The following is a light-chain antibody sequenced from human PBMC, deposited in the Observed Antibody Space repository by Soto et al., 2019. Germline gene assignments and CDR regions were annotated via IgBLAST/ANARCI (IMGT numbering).Light chain of an antibody. CDR1: QSVSSNY. J-gene: IGKJ3*01. V-gene: IGKV3-20*01. CDR3: QHYGSSPPEYT. Sequence: EIVLTQSPGTLSLSPGERATLSCRASQSVSSNYLAWYQQRPGQAPRLLSFGASYRAAGIPDRFSGSGAGTDFILTISGLEAEDFAVYYCQHYGSSPPEYTFGPGTKVDSK. CDR2: GAS.